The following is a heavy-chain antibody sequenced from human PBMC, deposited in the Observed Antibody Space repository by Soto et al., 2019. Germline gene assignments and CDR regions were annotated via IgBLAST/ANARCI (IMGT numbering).Heavy chain of an antibody. D-gene: IGHD3-10*01. CDR1: GGSISSSSYY. CDR3: ARQGRKTKYYFDY. Sequence: SETLSLTCTVSGGSISSSSYYWGWIRQPPGKGLEWIGSIYYSGSTYYNPSLKSRVTISVDTSKNQFSLKLSSVTAADTAVYYCARQGRKTKYYFDYWGRGTLVTVSS. V-gene: IGHV4-39*01. J-gene: IGHJ4*02. CDR2: IYYSGST.